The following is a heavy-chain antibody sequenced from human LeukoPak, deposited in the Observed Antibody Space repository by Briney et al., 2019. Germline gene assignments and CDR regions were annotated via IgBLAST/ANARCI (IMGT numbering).Heavy chain of an antibody. CDR1: GGSSSGYY. CDR2: INHSGST. CDR3: ARDSYSSSFDY. D-gene: IGHD6-6*01. J-gene: IGHJ4*02. Sequence: SETLSLTCAVYGGSSSGYYWSWIRQPPGKGLEWIGEINHSGSTNYNPSLKSRVTISVDTSKNQFSLKLSSVTAADTAVYYCARDSYSSSFDYWGQGTLVTVSS. V-gene: IGHV4-34*01.